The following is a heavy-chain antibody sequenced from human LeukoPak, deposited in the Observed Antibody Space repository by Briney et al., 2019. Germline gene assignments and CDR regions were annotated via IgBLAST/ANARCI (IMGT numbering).Heavy chain of an antibody. D-gene: IGHD6-13*01. CDR2: IYSSGST. Sequence: SETLSLTCAVSGASISGSNYYWGWIRQPPGKGLEWIGNIYSSGSTYYNASLQSRVTISIDTSKNQFSLKLSSVTAADTAVYYCARLEQQLVLHFDYWGQGTLVTVSS. CDR1: GASISGSNYY. V-gene: IGHV4-39*01. J-gene: IGHJ4*02. CDR3: ARLEQQLVLHFDY.